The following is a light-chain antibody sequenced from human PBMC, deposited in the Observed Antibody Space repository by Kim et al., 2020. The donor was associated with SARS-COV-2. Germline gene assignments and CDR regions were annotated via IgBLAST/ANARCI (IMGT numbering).Light chain of an antibody. Sequence: APGGAARITCGGADIGYKRVHWYHQKPGQAPVLVIYSDGDRPPGIPERFSDSNSGNIATLTISRVEAGDEADYYCQVWDSATSHFVFGTGTKVTVL. CDR2: SDG. J-gene: IGLJ1*01. CDR1: DIGYKR. V-gene: IGLV3-21*01. CDR3: QVWDSATSHFV.